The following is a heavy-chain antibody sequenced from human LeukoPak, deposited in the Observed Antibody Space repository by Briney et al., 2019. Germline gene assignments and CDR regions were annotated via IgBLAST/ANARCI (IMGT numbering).Heavy chain of an antibody. J-gene: IGHJ4*02. V-gene: IGHV1-2*02. D-gene: IGHD5-18*01. CDR2: INPNSGGT. Sequence: ASVKVSCKASGYTFTGYYMHWVRQAPGQGLEWMGWINPNSGGTNYAQKFQGRVTMTRDTSISTAYMELSRLRSDDTAVYYCARGASGYSYGHYYFDYWGQGTLVTVSS. CDR1: GYTFTGYY. CDR3: ARGASGYSYGHYYFDY.